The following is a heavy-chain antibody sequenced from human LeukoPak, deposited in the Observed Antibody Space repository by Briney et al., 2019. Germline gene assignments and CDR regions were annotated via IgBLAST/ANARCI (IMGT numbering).Heavy chain of an antibody. V-gene: IGHV1-2*04. D-gene: IGHD4-17*01. Sequence: ASVKVSCKASGYTFTSYGISWVRQAPGQGLEWMGWINLNSGGTNLAQNFQGWVTMTRDTSTSTAYMELSRLRSDDTAVYYCARDRATVNTPFFDYWGQGTLVTVPS. J-gene: IGHJ4*02. CDR3: ARDRATVNTPFFDY. CDR1: GYTFTSYG. CDR2: INLNSGGT.